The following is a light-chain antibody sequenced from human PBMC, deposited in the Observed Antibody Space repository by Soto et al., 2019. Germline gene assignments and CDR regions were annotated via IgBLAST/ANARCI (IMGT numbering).Light chain of an antibody. V-gene: IGKV3-20*01. CDR3: QQYGSSPPWT. CDR1: QSVSSSY. Sequence: EIVLTQSPGTLSLSPGERPTLSCRASQSVSSSYLAWYQQKPGQAPXLXXYGASSRATGIPDRFSGIGSGTDFTLTISRLEPEDFAVYYGQQYGSSPPWTFGQGTKVEIK. CDR2: GAS. J-gene: IGKJ1*01.